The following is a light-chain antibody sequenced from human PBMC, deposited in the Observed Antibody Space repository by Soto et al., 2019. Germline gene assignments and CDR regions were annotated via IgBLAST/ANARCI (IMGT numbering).Light chain of an antibody. Sequence: DIVMTQSPDSLAVSLGERATINCKSSQSVLYSSNNKNYLAWSQQKPGQPPKLLIYWASTRESGVPDRFSGSGSGTDFTLTSNSLQAEDVAIYYCHQYYGSPPTFGGGTKVEIK. CDR1: QSVLYSSNNKNY. J-gene: IGKJ4*01. V-gene: IGKV4-1*01. CDR3: HQYYGSPPT. CDR2: WAS.